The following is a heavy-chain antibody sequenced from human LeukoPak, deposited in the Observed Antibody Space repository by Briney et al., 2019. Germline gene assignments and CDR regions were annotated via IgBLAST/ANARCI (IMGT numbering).Heavy chain of an antibody. J-gene: IGHJ6*03. CDR2: ISGSGGST. V-gene: IGHV3-23*01. CDR3: AREERSNYYYMDI. Sequence: GGSLRLSCAASGFTFSSYGMSWVRQAPGKGLEWVSAISGSGGSTYYADSVKGRFTISRDNSKNTLYLQMSSLRSEDTAVYYCAREERSNYYYMDIWGKGTTVTISS. CDR1: GFTFSSYG.